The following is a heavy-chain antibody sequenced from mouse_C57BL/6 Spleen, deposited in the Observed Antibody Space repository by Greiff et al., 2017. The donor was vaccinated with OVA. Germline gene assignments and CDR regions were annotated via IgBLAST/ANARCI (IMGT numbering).Heavy chain of an antibody. CDR1: GFNIKNTY. D-gene: IGHD1-1*01. CDR3: AGLYYYGHSPDSHYYAMDY. V-gene: IGHV14-3*01. CDR2: IDPANGNT. J-gene: IGHJ4*01. Sequence: VQLKQSVAELVRPGASVKLSCTASGFNIKNTYMHWVKQRPEQGLEWIGRIDPANGNTKYAPKFQGKATITADTSSNTAYLQLSSLTSEDTAIYYCAGLYYYGHSPDSHYYAMDYWGQGTSVTVSS.